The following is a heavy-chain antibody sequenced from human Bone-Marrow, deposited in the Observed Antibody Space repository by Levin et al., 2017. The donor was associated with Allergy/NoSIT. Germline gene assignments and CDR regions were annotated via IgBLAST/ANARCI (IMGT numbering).Heavy chain of an antibody. D-gene: IGHD3-3*01. Sequence: PGGSLRLSCAASGFTFSSYWMSWVRQAPGKGLEWVANIKQDGSEKYYVDSVKGRFTISRDNAKNSLYLQMNSLRAEDTAVYYCARGRPPYYDFWSGYRGFDYWGQGTLVTVSS. J-gene: IGHJ4*02. CDR3: ARGRPPYYDFWSGYRGFDY. V-gene: IGHV3-7*01. CDR1: GFTFSSYW. CDR2: IKQDGSEK.